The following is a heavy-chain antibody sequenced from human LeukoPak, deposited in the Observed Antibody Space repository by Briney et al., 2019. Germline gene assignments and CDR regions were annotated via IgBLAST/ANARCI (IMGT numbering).Heavy chain of an antibody. CDR1: GGSISSYY. J-gene: IGHJ4*02. D-gene: IGHD3-22*01. V-gene: IGHV4-59*01. CDR3: ARLLDYYDSSGYGD. Sequence: SETLSLTCTVSGGSISSYYWSWIRQPPGKGLEWIGYIYYSGSTNYNPSLKSRVTISVDTSKNQFTLKLSSVTAADTAVYYCARLLDYYDSSGYGDWGQGTLVTVSS. CDR2: IYYSGST.